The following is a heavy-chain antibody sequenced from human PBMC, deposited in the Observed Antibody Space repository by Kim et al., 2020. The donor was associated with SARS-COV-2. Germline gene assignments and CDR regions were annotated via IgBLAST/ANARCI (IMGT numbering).Heavy chain of an antibody. Sequence: SETLSLTCTVSGGSISSYYWSWIRQPPGKGLEWIGYIYYSGSTNYNPSLKSRVTISVDTSKNQFSLKLSSVTAADTAVYYCARHSDYIDYWGQGTLVTVSS. CDR2: IYYSGST. CDR3: ARHSDYIDY. CDR1: GGSISSYY. V-gene: IGHV4-59*08. J-gene: IGHJ4*02.